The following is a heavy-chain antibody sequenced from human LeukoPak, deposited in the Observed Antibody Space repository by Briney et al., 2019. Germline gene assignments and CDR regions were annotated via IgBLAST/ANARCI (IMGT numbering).Heavy chain of an antibody. CDR2: ISSSSSYI. CDR1: GFTFSSYS. V-gene: IGHV3-21*01. D-gene: IGHD3-10*01. Sequence: GGSLRLSCAASGFTFSSYSMNWVRQAPGKGLEWVSSISSSSSYIYYADSVKGRFTISRDNAKNSLYLQMNSLRAEDTAVYYCARDHYGSGSYYKVGDYYYYYGMDVWGQGTTVTVSS. J-gene: IGHJ6*02. CDR3: ARDHYGSGSYYKVGDYYYYYGMDV.